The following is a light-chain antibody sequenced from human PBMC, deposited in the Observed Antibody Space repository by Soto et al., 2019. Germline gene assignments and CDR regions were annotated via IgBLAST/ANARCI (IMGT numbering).Light chain of an antibody. CDR1: SGDVGGYNY. CDR2: EVS. CDR3: SSYAGSDNYV. V-gene: IGLV2-8*01. J-gene: IGLJ1*01. Sequence: QSVLTQPPSASVSPGQSVTISCTATSGDVGGYNYVSWYQQHPGKAPKLMIYEVSKRPSGVPDRFSGSKSGNTASLTVSGLQAEDEADYYCSSYAGSDNYVFGTGTRSPS.